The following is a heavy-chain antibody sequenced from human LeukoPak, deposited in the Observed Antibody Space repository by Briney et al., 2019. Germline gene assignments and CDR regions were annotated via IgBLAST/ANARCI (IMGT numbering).Heavy chain of an antibody. V-gene: IGHV3-30-3*01. Sequence: QPGGSLRLSCAASGFTFSSYAMHWVRQAPGKGLEWVAVISYDGSNKYYADSVKGRFTISRDNSKNTLYLQMNSLRAEDTAVYYCAKDEYQLFLPELGAFDIWGQGTMVTVSS. D-gene: IGHD2-2*01. CDR3: AKDEYQLFLPELGAFDI. CDR2: ISYDGSNK. J-gene: IGHJ3*02. CDR1: GFTFSSYA.